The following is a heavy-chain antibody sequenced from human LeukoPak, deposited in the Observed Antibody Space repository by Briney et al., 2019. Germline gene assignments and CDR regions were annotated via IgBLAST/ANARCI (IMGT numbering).Heavy chain of an antibody. Sequence: QPGGALRLSCAASGFTFSSYAMGWVCQAPGKGLDCVSAISGNGASTYYADSVKGRFTISRDNSKNTLYLQVDSLRAEDTAVYYCARDDGYSYGFDYWGQGTLVTVSS. D-gene: IGHD5-18*01. CDR2: ISGNGAST. J-gene: IGHJ4*02. V-gene: IGHV3-23*01. CDR3: ARDDGYSYGFDY. CDR1: GFTFSSYA.